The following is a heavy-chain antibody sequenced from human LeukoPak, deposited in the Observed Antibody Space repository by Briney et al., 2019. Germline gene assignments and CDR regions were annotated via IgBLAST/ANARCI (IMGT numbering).Heavy chain of an antibody. D-gene: IGHD3-10*01. CDR3: ARVGITMVRGVIITRYRTYYGMDV. Sequence: SETLSLTCTVSGASVGSAGYYWSWIRQPPGGGLEWIGYIYYISNTNYNPSLKSRVTISVDTSKNQFSLKLSSVTAADTAVYYCARVGITMVRGVIITRYRTYYGMDVWGQGTTVTVSS. J-gene: IGHJ6*02. V-gene: IGHV4-61*08. CDR1: GASVGSAGYY. CDR2: IYYISNT.